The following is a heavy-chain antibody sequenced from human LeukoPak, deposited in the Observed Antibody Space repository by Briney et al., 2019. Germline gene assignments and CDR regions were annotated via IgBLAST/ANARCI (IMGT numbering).Heavy chain of an antibody. CDR3: ARHGDYGDYFDY. D-gene: IGHD4-17*01. Sequence: SETLSLTCTVSGGSISSGSYYWSWIRQPAGKGLEWIGRIYTSGSTNYNPSLKSRVTISVDTSKNQFSLKLSSVTAADTAVYYCARHGDYGDYFDYWGQGTLVTVSS. J-gene: IGHJ4*02. CDR1: GGSISSGSYY. V-gene: IGHV4-61*02. CDR2: IYTSGST.